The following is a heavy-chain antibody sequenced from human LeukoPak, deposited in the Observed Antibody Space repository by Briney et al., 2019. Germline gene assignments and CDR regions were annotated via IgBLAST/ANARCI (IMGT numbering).Heavy chain of an antibody. J-gene: IGHJ5*02. Sequence: XSVKVSCKASGYAFTSYDINWVRQANGQGLEWMGWMNPSSGKTGYAQKFQGRVTMTRNTSISTAYMELSSLRSEDTAVYYCATTYYDFWSGYYNWFDPWGQGTLVTVSS. D-gene: IGHD3-3*01. CDR3: ATTYYDFWSGYYNWFDP. V-gene: IGHV1-8*01. CDR2: MNPSSGKT. CDR1: GYAFTSYD.